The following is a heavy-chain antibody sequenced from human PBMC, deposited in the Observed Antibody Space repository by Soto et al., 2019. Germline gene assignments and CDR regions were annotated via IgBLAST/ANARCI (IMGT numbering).Heavy chain of an antibody. CDR1: GGSISSSSYY. CDR2: IYYSGST. Sequence: LSLTCTVSGGSISSSSYYWGWIRQPPGKGLEWIGSIYYSGSTYYNPSLKSRVTISVDTSKNQFSLKLSSVTAADTAVYYCARHFHPHDCTNGVCYENWFDPWGQGTLVTVSS. CDR3: ARHFHPHDCTNGVCYENWFDP. D-gene: IGHD2-8*01. J-gene: IGHJ5*02. V-gene: IGHV4-39*01.